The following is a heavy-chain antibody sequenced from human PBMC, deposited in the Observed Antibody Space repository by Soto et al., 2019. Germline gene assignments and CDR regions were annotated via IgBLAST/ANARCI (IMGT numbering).Heavy chain of an antibody. J-gene: IGHJ3*02. CDR1: GFTFSSYA. CDR3: ARGPYCSGGTCFGSQSAFDI. V-gene: IGHV3-30-3*01. CDR2: ISYDGYNK. Sequence: QVQLVESGGGVVRPGTSLRLSCAASGFTFSSYAMHWVRQAPGKGLEWVAVISYDGYNKYYADSVKGRFTISRDNSKNTLYLQMNSLRAEDTAVYYCARGPYCSGGTCFGSQSAFDIWGQGTMVTVSS. D-gene: IGHD2-15*01.